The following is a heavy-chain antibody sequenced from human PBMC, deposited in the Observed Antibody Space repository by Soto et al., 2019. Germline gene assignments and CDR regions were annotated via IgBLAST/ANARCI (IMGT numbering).Heavy chain of an antibody. CDR2: INHSAGT. V-gene: IGHV4-34*01. CDR1: VGSFSGYY. J-gene: IGHJ6*04. Sequence: SETLSLTCAVYVGSFSGYYWSFIRQPPGKGLEWIGEINHSAGTNYNPSLKIRVTISVDTSKNQFSLKLSSVTAADTAVYYCARAFPFLEWLMYYYYGMDVWGKGTKVTVSS. CDR3: ARAFPFLEWLMYYYYGMDV. D-gene: IGHD3-3*01.